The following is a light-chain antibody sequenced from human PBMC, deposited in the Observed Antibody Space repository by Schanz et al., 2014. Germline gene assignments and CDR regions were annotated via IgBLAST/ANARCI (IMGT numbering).Light chain of an antibody. V-gene: IGKV3-20*01. J-gene: IGKJ3*01. CDR2: GAS. Sequence: EIVLTQSPGTLSLSPGERATLSCRASQSVSSTYLAWYQQKAGQVPRLLVYGASSRASGIPDRFSGSGSGTDLTLTISRLEPEDFAVYYCHQYGSSPFTFGPGTTVDIK. CDR3: HQYGSSPFT. CDR1: QSVSSTY.